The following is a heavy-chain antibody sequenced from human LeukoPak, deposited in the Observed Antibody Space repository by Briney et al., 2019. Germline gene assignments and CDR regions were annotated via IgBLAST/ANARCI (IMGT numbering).Heavy chain of an antibody. CDR2: FDPEDGET. V-gene: IGHV1-24*01. D-gene: IGHD2-2*01. Sequence: ASVKVSCKVSGYTLTELSMHWVRQAPGKGLEWMGGFDPEDGETIYAQKFQGRVTMTEDTSTDTAYMELSSLRSEDTAVYYCAKEVGMYHLPTDYFDYWGQGTLVTVSS. J-gene: IGHJ4*02. CDR1: GYTLTELS. CDR3: AKEVGMYHLPTDYFDY.